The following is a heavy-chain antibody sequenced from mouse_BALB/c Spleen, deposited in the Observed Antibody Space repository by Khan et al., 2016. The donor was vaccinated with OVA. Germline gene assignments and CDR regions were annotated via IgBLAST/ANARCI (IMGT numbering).Heavy chain of an antibody. Sequence: QVRLQQSGAELARPGASVRLSCKASGYTSSSYWMQWVKQRPGQGLEWIGSIYPGDGDTRYTQKFKDKATLTADKSSSTAYMHLSSLASEDSAVXCCARDCSGDALDYWGQGTSVTVSS. D-gene: IGHD1-1*01. CDR3: ARDCSGDALDY. J-gene: IGHJ4*01. CDR1: GYTSSSYW. V-gene: IGHV1-87*01. CDR2: IYPGDGDT.